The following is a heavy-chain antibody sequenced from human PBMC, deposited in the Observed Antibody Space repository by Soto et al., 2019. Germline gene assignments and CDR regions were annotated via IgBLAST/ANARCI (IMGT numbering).Heavy chain of an antibody. V-gene: IGHV1-69*06. Sequence: QVQLVQSGAEVKKPGSSVKVSCKSSGGTFGSYAISWVRQAPGQGLEGMGGVIPIFGTPPYAQKFHGRVTITADIPTSTAYLELSSLKSADTAVYYCAKIRWTISLQEEDAIWGQGTLVTVSS. J-gene: IGHJ4*02. CDR2: VIPIFGTP. D-gene: IGHD2-15*01. CDR1: GGTFGSYA. CDR3: AKIRWTISLQEEDAI.